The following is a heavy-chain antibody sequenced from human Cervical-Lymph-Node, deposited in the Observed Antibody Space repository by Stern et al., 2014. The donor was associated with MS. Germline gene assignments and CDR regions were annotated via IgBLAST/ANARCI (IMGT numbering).Heavy chain of an antibody. CDR3: STGGYTSGNDF. Sequence: VQLVESGGGLVKPGGSLRLSCAASAFTFSNANMNWVRQAPGKGLEWVGRIKSKTDGGRTDYAAPVKGRFTISRDDSKTTLYLQMNSLKTEDTAVYYCSTGGYTSGNDFWAQGTLVAVSS. J-gene: IGHJ4*02. CDR2: IKSKTDGGRT. D-gene: IGHD5-18*01. V-gene: IGHV3-15*01. CDR1: AFTFSNAN.